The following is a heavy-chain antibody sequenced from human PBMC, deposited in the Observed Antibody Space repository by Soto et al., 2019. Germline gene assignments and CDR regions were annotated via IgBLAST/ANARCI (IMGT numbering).Heavy chain of an antibody. CDR2: INPSGGST. CDR1: GYTFTSYY. Sequence: ASVKVSCKASGYTFTSYYMHWVRQAPGQGLEWMGIINPSGGSTSYAQKFQGRVTMTRDTSTSTVYMELSSLRSEDTAVYYCARDPFTMVRGGGAFDIWGQGTMVTVSS. J-gene: IGHJ3*02. V-gene: IGHV1-46*01. CDR3: ARDPFTMVRGGGAFDI. D-gene: IGHD3-10*01.